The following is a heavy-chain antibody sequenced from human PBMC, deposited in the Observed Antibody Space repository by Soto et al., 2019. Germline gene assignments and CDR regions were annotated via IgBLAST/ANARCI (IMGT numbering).Heavy chain of an antibody. D-gene: IGHD3-3*01. Sequence: QEQLVQSGAEVKKPGSSVKVSCKASGGTFNIYAISWVRQAPGQGLEWMGGIIPVFGTPSYAQKLWGRVTISVDESTATAYMELSRLRSEDTAVYFCARGPYYDFWRGYSFLESCGQGALVTVSS. CDR3: ARGPYYDFWRGYSFLES. V-gene: IGHV1-69*01. CDR2: IIPVFGTP. J-gene: IGHJ4*02. CDR1: GGTFNIYA.